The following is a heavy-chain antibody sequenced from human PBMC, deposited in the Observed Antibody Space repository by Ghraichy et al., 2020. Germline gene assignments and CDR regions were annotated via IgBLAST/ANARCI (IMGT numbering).Heavy chain of an antibody. CDR2: IRNKANSYTT. D-gene: IGHD2-2*01. CDR3: ARLGYCSSINCKGLDY. Sequence: GGSLRLSCTASGLTFSDSYMDWVRQAPGKGLEWVGRIRNKANSYTTEYAASVKGRFTISRDDSKNSLYLQMNSLETEDTAVYYCARLGYCSSINCKGLDYWGRGTLVTVSS. CDR1: GLTFSDSY. J-gene: IGHJ4*02. V-gene: IGHV3-72*01.